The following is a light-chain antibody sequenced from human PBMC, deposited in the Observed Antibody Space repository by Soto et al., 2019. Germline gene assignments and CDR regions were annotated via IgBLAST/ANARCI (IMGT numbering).Light chain of an antibody. Sequence: DIQMTQSPSSLSASVGDRVTITCQASQDISNYLNWYQQKPGKAPKLLIYDASNLETGVPSRFSGSGSVTDFTFTISSLQPEDIATYYCQQYDNRPFTFGGGTKVEIK. CDR2: DAS. CDR1: QDISNY. J-gene: IGKJ4*01. CDR3: QQYDNRPFT. V-gene: IGKV1-33*01.